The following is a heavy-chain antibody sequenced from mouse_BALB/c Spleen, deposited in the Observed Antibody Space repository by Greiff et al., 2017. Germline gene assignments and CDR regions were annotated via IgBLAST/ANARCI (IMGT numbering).Heavy chain of an antibody. J-gene: IGHJ4*01. D-gene: IGHD4-1*01. Sequence: QVQLKQSGAELAKPGASVKMSCKASGYTFTSYWMHWVKQRPGQGLEWIGYINPSTGYTEYNQKFKDKATLTADKSSSTAYMQLSSLTSEDSAVYYCARRGLDAMDYWGQGTSVTVSS. V-gene: IGHV1-7*01. CDR2: INPSTGYT. CDR1: GYTFTSYW. CDR3: ARRGLDAMDY.